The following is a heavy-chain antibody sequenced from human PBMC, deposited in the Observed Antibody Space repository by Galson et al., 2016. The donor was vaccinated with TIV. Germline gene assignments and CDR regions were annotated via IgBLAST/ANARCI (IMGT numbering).Heavy chain of an antibody. CDR1: GYSFTGYF. J-gene: IGHJ3*01. CDR2: INPKTGAT. D-gene: IGHD3-10*01. CDR3: ARSDSYYKYALDV. V-gene: IGHV1-2*02. Sequence: SVKVSCKASGYSFTGYFMHWVRQAPGQGLEWMGWINPKTGATTYAQEFQGRITMTRDTSASTAYMDLNRLQSDDTAVYYCARSDSYYKYALDVWGQGTTVTDSS.